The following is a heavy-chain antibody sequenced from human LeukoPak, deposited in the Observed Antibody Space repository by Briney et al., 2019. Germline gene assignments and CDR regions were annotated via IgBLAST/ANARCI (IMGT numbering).Heavy chain of an antibody. CDR3: ARRSYGSGSYYNYY. V-gene: IGHV4-34*01. CDR2: INRSGST. J-gene: IGHJ4*02. D-gene: IGHD3-10*01. CDR1: GGSFSGYY. Sequence: SETLSLTCAVYGGSFSGYYWSWIRQPPGKGLEWIGEINRSGSTNYNPSLRSRVTISVDTSKNQFSLKLSSVTAADTAVYYCARRSYGSGSYYNYYWGQGTLVTVSS.